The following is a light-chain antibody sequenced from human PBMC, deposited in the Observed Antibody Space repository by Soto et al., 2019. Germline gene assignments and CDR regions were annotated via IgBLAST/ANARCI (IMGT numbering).Light chain of an antibody. CDR3: QQYGSSPRT. J-gene: IGKJ1*01. CDR1: QSLSSSQ. Sequence: EIALTQSPGPLSLSPGERATLSCRASQSLSSSQLAWYQQKPGQAPRLLIHDASSRATGISDRFTGSGSGTDFTLTITTLEPEDFAVYYCQQYGSSPRTFGLGTKVDIK. CDR2: DAS. V-gene: IGKV3-20*01.